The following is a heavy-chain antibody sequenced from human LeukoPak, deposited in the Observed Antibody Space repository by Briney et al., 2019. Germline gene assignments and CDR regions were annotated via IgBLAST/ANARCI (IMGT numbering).Heavy chain of an antibody. J-gene: IGHJ1*01. Sequence: GGSLRLSCAASGFTFSSYWMSWVRQAPGKGLEWVANIKQDGSEKYYVDSVEGRFTISRDNAKNSLYLQMNSLRAEDTAVYYCARAYSSSWYFKGYFQHWGQGTLVTVSS. D-gene: IGHD6-13*01. CDR1: GFTFSSYW. CDR3: ARAYSSSWYFKGYFQH. V-gene: IGHV3-7*04. CDR2: IKQDGSEK.